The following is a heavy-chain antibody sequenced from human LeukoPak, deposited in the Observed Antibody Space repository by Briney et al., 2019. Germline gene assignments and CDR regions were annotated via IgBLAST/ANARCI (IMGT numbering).Heavy chain of an antibody. D-gene: IGHD2-2*01. Sequence: GASVKVSCKASGYSFTNYVVHWVRQAHGQRPEWMGWIKAGNGDTKYSPNFQDRVTITRDISANTVYVELSSLTSEDTALYYCVRDDCVDTCYPGGYWGQGTLVTVSS. J-gene: IGHJ4*02. CDR2: IKAGNGDT. V-gene: IGHV1-3*01. CDR3: VRDDCVDTCYPGGY. CDR1: GYSFTNYV.